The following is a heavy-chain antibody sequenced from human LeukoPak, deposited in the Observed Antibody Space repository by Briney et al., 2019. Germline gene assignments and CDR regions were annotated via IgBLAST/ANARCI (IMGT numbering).Heavy chain of an antibody. D-gene: IGHD3-16*02. V-gene: IGHV4-61*02. J-gene: IGHJ4*02. CDR2: VYASGST. Sequence: SETLSLTXSVSGTSLNSGSRYWSWIRQPAGKGLEWVGRVYASGSTNYNPSLKSRVTISIDTSRNHFSLKMTSVTAADTAVYYCARVGTAGTYRDNYFDFWGQGALVTVSS. CDR1: GTSLNSGSRY. CDR3: ARVGTAGTYRDNYFDF.